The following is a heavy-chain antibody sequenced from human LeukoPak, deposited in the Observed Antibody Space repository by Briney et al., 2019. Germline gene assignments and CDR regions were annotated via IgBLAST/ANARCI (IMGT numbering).Heavy chain of an antibody. Sequence: PGGSLRLSCAASGFTFSVFYMHWVRQVPGKGLVWVSRINSDGSTTNYADSVKGRFTISRDNAKNTLYLQMNDLRAEDTAVYYCARDDYDFWVGYHLMDVWGKGTTVIVSS. CDR1: GFTFSVFY. CDR3: ARDDYDFWVGYHLMDV. D-gene: IGHD3-3*01. J-gene: IGHJ6*03. CDR2: INSDGSTT. V-gene: IGHV3-74*01.